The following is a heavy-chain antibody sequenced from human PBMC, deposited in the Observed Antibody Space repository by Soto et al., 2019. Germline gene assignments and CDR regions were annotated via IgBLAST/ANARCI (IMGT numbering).Heavy chain of an antibody. Sequence: QVQLVQSGDEVKKPGASVKVSCKASGYIFVNYGIAWVRQAPGQGLEWMGWISHYTGNTHSASKVQGRLTMTTDKSSSTVYMDLGSLTSDDTAVYYCVMVDNYVTPTPQYVWGQGTTVTVSS. D-gene: IGHD3-16*01. CDR1: GYIFVNYG. V-gene: IGHV1-18*01. CDR2: ISHYTGNT. J-gene: IGHJ6*02. CDR3: VMVDNYVTPTPQYV.